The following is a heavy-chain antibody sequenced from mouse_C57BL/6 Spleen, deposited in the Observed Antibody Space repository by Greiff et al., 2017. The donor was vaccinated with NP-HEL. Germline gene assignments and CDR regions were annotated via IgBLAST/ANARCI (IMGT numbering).Heavy chain of an antibody. J-gene: IGHJ4*01. Sequence: EVKLQESGPGLVKPSQSLSLTCSVTGYSITSGYYWNWIRQFPGNKLEWMGYISYDGSNNYNPSLKNRISITRDTSKNQFFLKLNSVTTEDTATYYCAREGGTTDGAMDYWGQGTSVTVSS. V-gene: IGHV3-6*01. CDR2: ISYDGSN. CDR3: AREGGTTDGAMDY. D-gene: IGHD1-1*01. CDR1: GYSITSGYY.